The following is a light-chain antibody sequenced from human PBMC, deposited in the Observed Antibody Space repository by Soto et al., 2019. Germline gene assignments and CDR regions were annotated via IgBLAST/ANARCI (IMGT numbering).Light chain of an antibody. V-gene: IGKV1-9*01. J-gene: IGKJ4*01. CDR3: QPLNSYPLT. CDR1: QGISNY. CDR2: TAS. Sequence: DIQLTQSPSFLSASVGDRVTITCRASQGISNYLAWYQRKPWKAPKLLIYTASTLQIGVPSRFSGSGSGTECNLTNSSPQTVDVANYYGQPLNSYPLTLGGGTNVEIK.